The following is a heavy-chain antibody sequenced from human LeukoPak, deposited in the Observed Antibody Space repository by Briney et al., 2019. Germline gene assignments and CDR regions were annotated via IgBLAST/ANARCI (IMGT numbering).Heavy chain of an antibody. CDR3: ASPLGGIAAAGTTDLWYYYYGMDV. J-gene: IGHJ6*02. CDR1: GFTFGSYG. Sequence: GGSLRLSCAASGFTFGSYGMSWVRQVPGKGLEWVSGISAGGGGTYYADSVKGRFTISRDNSKNTLYLQMGSLRAEDTAVYYCASPLGGIAAAGTTDLWYYYYGMDVWGQGTTVTVSS. CDR2: ISAGGGGT. V-gene: IGHV3-23*01. D-gene: IGHD6-13*01.